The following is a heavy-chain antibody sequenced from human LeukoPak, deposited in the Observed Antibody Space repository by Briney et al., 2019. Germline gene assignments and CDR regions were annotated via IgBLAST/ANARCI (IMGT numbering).Heavy chain of an antibody. D-gene: IGHD3-22*01. V-gene: IGHV1-69*02. Sequence: ASVRVSCKASGDTSSSHSISWVRQAPGQGLEWMGRIIPILDIANYAQKFQDRVTFTADKSTSTAYMEVSSLRSEDTAIYYCARPAWNSSDYDHSYYYGMDVWGQGTTVTVSS. CDR2: IIPILDIA. J-gene: IGHJ6*02. CDR3: ARPAWNSSDYDHSYYYGMDV. CDR1: GDTSSSHS.